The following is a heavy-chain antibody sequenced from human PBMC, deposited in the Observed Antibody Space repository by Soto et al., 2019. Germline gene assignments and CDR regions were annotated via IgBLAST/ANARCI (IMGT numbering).Heavy chain of an antibody. D-gene: IGHD2-2*01. V-gene: IGHV4-59*01. Sequence: QVQLQESGPGLVKPSATLSLTCTVSGGSISSYYWSWIRQPPGKGLEWIGYIYYSGCTNYNPSLKNRVTISVDTSKNQVSLKLSSVTAADTAVYYCARSGCSSTSCTIFVRVGWFDPWGQGTLVTVSS. CDR1: GGSISSYY. CDR2: IYYSGCT. CDR3: ARSGCSSTSCTIFVRVGWFDP. J-gene: IGHJ5*02.